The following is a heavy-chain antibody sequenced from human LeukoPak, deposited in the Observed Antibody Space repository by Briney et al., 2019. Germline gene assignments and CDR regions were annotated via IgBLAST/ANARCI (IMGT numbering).Heavy chain of an antibody. CDR2: ISSSASTI. D-gene: IGHD5-18*01. J-gene: IGHJ4*02. CDR3: ARPGGGHSYGFDY. V-gene: IGHV3-11*04. Sequence: GGSLRLSCAASGCSFSGYYMSWIRQAPGKGLEWVSYISSSASTIYYADSVKGRFTISRDNAKNSLYLQLNSLRAEDTAVYYCARPGGGHSYGFDYWGQGTLVTVSS. CDR1: GCSFSGYY.